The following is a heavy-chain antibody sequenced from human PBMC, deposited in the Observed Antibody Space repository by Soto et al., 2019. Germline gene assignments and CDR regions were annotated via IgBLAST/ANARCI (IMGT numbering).Heavy chain of an antibody. CDR2: TSSDGSTK. J-gene: IGHJ5*02. V-gene: IGHV3-33*01. D-gene: IGHD1-26*01. Sequence: QVLLVESGGGVVQPGTSLRLSCAASGFSFRNYGMHWVRQAPGKGLGWVAVTSSDGSTKYYAASVKGRFTISSDNSKNTLYLQMSSLRAEDTALYYCARWGGSYYESWFDPWGQGTLVIVSS. CDR1: GFSFRNYG. CDR3: ARWGGSYYESWFDP.